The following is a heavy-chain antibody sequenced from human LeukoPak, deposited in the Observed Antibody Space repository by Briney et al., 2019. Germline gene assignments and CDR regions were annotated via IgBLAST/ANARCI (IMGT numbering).Heavy chain of an antibody. CDR3: ARVVGVGRLCGGDCHQDY. CDR1: GYTLTELS. CDR2: ISAYNGNT. V-gene: IGHV1-18*01. D-gene: IGHD2-21*02. J-gene: IGHJ4*02. Sequence: GASVKVSCKVSGYTLTELSMHWVRQAPGQGLEWMGWISAYNGNTNYAQKLQGRVTMTTDTSTSTAYMELRSLRSDDTAVYYCARVVGVGRLCGGDCHQDYWGQGTLVTVSS.